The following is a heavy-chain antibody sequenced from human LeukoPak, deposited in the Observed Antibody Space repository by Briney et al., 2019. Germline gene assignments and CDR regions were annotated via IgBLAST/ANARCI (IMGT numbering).Heavy chain of an antibody. V-gene: IGHV4-4*07. CDR3: ARGAGYSGSYQYYFDY. Sequence: PSETLSLTCTVSGGSISSYYWSWIRQPAGKGLEWIGRIYSSGSTNYNPSLKSQVTMSVDTSKNQVSLKLSSVTAADTAVYYCARGAGYSGSYQYYFDYWGQGTLVTVSS. CDR1: GGSISSYY. J-gene: IGHJ4*02. CDR2: IYSSGST. D-gene: IGHD1-26*01.